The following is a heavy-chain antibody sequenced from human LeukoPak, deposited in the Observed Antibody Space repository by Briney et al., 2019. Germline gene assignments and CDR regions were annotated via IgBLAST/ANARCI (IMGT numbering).Heavy chain of an antibody. CDR2: ISTSSSYI. CDR1: GFTFNRYN. J-gene: IGHJ6*03. Sequence: KTGGSLRLSCAASGFTFNRYNMNWVRRAPGKGLEWVSSISTSSSYIYYADSVSGRFTISRDNAKNSLYLQMNSLRAEDTAVYHCAYGGADYYDSKYYYYMDVWGKGTTVTVSS. V-gene: IGHV3-21*01. CDR3: AYGGADYYDSKYYYYMDV. D-gene: IGHD3-22*01.